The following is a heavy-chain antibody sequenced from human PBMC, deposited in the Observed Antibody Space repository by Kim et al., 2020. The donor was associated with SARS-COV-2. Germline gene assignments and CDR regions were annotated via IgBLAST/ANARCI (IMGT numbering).Heavy chain of an antibody. J-gene: IGHJ4*02. V-gene: IGHV3-64D*06. CDR2: ISSNGGST. CDR1: GLTFSSYA. Sequence: GGSLRLSCSASGLTFSSYAMHWVRQAPGKGLEYVSAISSNGGSTYYADSVKGRFTISRDNSKNTLYLQMSSLRAEDTAVYYCVKGGRIVATVRLFFDYWGQGTLVTVSS. D-gene: IGHD5-12*01. CDR3: VKGGRIVATVRLFFDY.